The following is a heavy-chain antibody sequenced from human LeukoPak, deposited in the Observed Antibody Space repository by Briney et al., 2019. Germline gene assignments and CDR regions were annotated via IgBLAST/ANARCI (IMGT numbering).Heavy chain of an antibody. CDR2: INPNSRRT. V-gene: IGHV1-2*06. CDR3: ARGVRGDGFDY. Sequence: GRINPNSRRTTYAQMFQGRVTMTRDTYIRTAYMELRRLRSDDTAVYYCARGVRGDGFDYWGQGTLVTVSS. J-gene: IGHJ4*02. D-gene: IGHD3-10*01.